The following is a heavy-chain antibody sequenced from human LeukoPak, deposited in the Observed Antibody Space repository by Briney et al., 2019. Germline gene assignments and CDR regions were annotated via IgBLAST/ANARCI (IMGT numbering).Heavy chain of an antibody. J-gene: IGHJ4*02. CDR3: ARDIENYGSGSYYLDY. CDR2: IKQDGNEN. D-gene: IGHD3-10*01. Sequence: GGSLRLSCAASGFSFSSYWMSWVRQAPGKGLEWVANIKQDGNENYYVGSVKGRFTISRDDAKNSLYLQMNSLRAEDTAVYYCARDIENYGSGSYYLDYWGQGTLVTVSS. V-gene: IGHV3-7*01. CDR1: GFSFSSYW.